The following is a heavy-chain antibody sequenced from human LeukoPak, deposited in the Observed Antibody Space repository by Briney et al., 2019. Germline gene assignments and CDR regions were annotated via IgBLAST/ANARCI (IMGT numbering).Heavy chain of an antibody. J-gene: IGHJ4*02. CDR3: ARDEGRITMSY. CDR2: ISSSSSTI. V-gene: IGHV3-48*01. Sequence: GGSLRLSCAASGFTFSSYSMNWVRQAPGKGLEWVSYISSSSSTIYYADSVKGRFTISRDNAKNSLYLQMNSLRAEDTAVYYCARDEGRITMSYWGQGTLVTVSS. D-gene: IGHD3-10*02. CDR1: GFTFSSYS.